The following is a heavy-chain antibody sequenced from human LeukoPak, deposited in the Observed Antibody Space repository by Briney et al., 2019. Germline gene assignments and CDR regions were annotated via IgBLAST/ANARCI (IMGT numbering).Heavy chain of an antibody. CDR2: ISSSSSTI. V-gene: IGHV3-48*01. J-gene: IGHJ4*02. CDR1: GFTSSSYS. Sequence: PGGSLRLSCAASGFTSSSYSMNWVRQAPGKGLEWVSYISSSSSTIYYADSVKGRFTISRDNAKNSLYLQMNSLRAEDTAVYYCAVSTVPYYFDYWGQGTLVTVSS. CDR3: AVSTVPYYFDY. D-gene: IGHD4-17*01.